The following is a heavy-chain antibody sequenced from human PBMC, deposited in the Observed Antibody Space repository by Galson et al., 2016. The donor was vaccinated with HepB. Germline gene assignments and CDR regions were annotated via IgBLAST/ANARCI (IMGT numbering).Heavy chain of an antibody. CDR2: IHPASGGT. V-gene: IGHV1-2*02. CDR3: ASDGIKWLRRDDAFDV. J-gene: IGHJ3*01. CDR1: GYIFTGYY. D-gene: IGHD5-12*01. Sequence: SVKVSCKASGYIFTGYYIHWVRQAPGQGLEWMGWIHPASGGTNYGQKFQGRVTMTRDTSISTAYMELSRLRPNDTAVYYCASDGIKWLRRDDAFDVWGRGTMVTVPA.